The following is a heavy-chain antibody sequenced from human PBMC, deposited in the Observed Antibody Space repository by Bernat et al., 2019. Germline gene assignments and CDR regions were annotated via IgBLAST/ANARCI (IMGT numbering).Heavy chain of an antibody. CDR2: ISSSSSTI. Sequence: EVQLVESGGGLVQPGGSLRLSCAASGFTFSSYSMYWVRQAPGKGLEWVSYISSSSSTIYYADSVKGRFTISRDNAKNSLYLQMNSLRAEDTAVYYCARDWGGGAFDIWGQGTMVTVSS. V-gene: IGHV3-48*01. CDR3: ARDWGGGAFDI. D-gene: IGHD7-27*01. CDR1: GFTFSSYS. J-gene: IGHJ3*02.